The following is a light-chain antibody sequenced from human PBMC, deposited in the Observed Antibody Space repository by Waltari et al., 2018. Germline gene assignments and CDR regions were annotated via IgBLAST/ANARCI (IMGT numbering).Light chain of an antibody. CDR3: QQLNSYLF. V-gene: IGKV1-9*01. Sequence: DIQLTQSPSFLSASVGDRVTITCRASQGISTYLACYQQKQGKAPKLLIYAASTLQSGVPSRFSRSGSGTEFTLTISSLQPEDFATYYCQQLNSYLFFGPGTKVDIK. J-gene: IGKJ3*01. CDR1: QGISTY. CDR2: AAS.